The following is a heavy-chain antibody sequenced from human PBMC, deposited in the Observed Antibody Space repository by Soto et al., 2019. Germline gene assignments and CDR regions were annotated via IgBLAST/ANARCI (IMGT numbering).Heavy chain of an antibody. Sequence: QVQLVQSGAEVKKPGASVKVACKASGYTFSRHWMHWVRQAPGQGLEWMGIINPSGDYTSYAQRFQGRVTMTRDTSTSTAYMELSSLRSDDTAVYYCARDVSDTHNGRSYWWFDPWGQGTLVTVSS. CDR2: INPSGDYT. J-gene: IGHJ5*02. D-gene: IGHD1-26*01. V-gene: IGHV1-46*03. CDR3: ARDVSDTHNGRSYWWFDP. CDR1: GYTFSRHW.